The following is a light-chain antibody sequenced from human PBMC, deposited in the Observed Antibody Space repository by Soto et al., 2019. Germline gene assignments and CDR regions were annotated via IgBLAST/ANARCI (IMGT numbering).Light chain of an antibody. Sequence: QSALTQPASVSGSPGRSITISCTGTSSDVGAYNFVSWHQQHPGKAPKLMIYNVYDRPSGISYRFSGSKFGNTASLTISGLQGEDEADYYCSAYTVSRTYVFGTGTKVTV. CDR2: NVY. V-gene: IGLV2-14*03. CDR3: SAYTVSRTYV. J-gene: IGLJ1*01. CDR1: SSDVGAYNF.